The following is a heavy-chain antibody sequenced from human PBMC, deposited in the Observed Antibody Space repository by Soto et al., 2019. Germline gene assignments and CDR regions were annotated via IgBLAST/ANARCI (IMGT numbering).Heavy chain of an antibody. J-gene: IGHJ3*02. CDR2: IYPGDSDT. Sequence: PGASLKISCKGSGYSFTSYWIGWVRQMPGKGLEWMGIIYPGDSDTRYSPSFQGQVTISADKSISTAYLQWSSLKASDTAMYYCARRGSSGWYRPGDAFDIWGQGTMVTVSS. CDR1: GYSFTSYW. CDR3: ARRGSSGWYRPGDAFDI. V-gene: IGHV5-51*01. D-gene: IGHD6-19*01.